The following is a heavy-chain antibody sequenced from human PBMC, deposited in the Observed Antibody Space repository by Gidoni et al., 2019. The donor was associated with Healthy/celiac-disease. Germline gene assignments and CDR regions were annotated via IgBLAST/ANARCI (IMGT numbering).Heavy chain of an antibody. D-gene: IGHD2-2*01. CDR3: ASCPPPPIHCSSTSCYEVYGMDV. CDR2: INHSGST. Sequence: QVQLQQWSAGLLKPSETLSLTCAVYGGSFSGSYWSWSRQPPGKGLEWIGEINHSGSTNYNPSLKSRVTISVDTSKTQFSLKLSSVTAADTAVYYCASCPPPPIHCSSTSCYEVYGMDVWGQGTTVTVSS. V-gene: IGHV4-34*01. J-gene: IGHJ6*02. CDR1: GGSFSGSY.